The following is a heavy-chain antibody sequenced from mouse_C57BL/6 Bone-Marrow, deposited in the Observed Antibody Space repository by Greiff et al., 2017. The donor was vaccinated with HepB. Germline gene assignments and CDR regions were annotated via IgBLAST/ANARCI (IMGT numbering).Heavy chain of an antibody. D-gene: IGHD1-1*01. J-gene: IGHJ3*01. CDR3: ARRLITTVDWFAY. V-gene: IGHV1-7*01. CDR1: GYTFTSYW. Sequence: QVQLQQSGAELAKPGASVKLSCKASGYTFTSYWMHWVKQRPGKGLEWIGYINPTSGYNKYNQKFKDKATLTADKSSSTAYMQLSSLTYEDSAVYYCARRLITTVDWFAYWGQGTLVTVSA. CDR2: INPTSGYN.